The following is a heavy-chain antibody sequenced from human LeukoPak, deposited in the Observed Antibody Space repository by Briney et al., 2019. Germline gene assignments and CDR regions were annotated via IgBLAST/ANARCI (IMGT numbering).Heavy chain of an antibody. CDR1: GFTFRSSA. CDR2: ISYDGVNT. V-gene: IGHV3-30*04. J-gene: IGHJ4*02. D-gene: IGHD6-19*01. CDR3: ARDLGLAVASSWGRLDF. Sequence: GGSLRLSCTASGFTFRSSAMHWVRQAPGKGLEWVAVISYDGVNTYFADSVKGRFTISRDNSKNTLFLQMSSLRHEDTAVYFCARDLGLAVASSWGRLDFGAQGTRVTVSS.